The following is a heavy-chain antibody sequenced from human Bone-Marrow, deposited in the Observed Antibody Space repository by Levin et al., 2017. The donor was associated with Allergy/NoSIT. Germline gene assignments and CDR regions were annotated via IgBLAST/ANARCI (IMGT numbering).Heavy chain of an antibody. J-gene: IGHJ5*02. CDR1: GYTFTSYA. CDR3: ARDLAELYDYGDYVGLVRGGVWFDP. CDR2: INTNTGNP. D-gene: IGHD4-17*01. Sequence: GESLKISCKASGYTFTSYAMNWVRQAPGQGLEWMGWINTNTGNPTYAQGFTGRFVFSLDTSVSTAYLQISSLKAEDTAVYYCARDLAELYDYGDYVGLVRGGVWFDPWGQGTLVTVSS. V-gene: IGHV7-4-1*02.